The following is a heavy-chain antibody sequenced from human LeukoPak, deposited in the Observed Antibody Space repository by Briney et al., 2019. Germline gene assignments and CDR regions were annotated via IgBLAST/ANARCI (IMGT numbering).Heavy chain of an antibody. CDR2: IYTSGST. Sequence: SETLSLTCAVYGGSFSGYYWSWIRQPAGKGLEWIGRIYTSGSTNYNPSLKSRVTMSVDTSKNQFSPKLSSVTAADTAVYYCARDPLTYYYDSSDAFDIWGQGTMVTVSS. D-gene: IGHD3-22*01. CDR1: GGSFSGYY. J-gene: IGHJ3*02. V-gene: IGHV4-4*07. CDR3: ARDPLTYYYDSSDAFDI.